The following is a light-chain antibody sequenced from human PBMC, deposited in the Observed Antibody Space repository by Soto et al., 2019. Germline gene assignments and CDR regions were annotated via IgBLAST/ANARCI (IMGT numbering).Light chain of an antibody. CDR1: QSLLHSDGNTY. CDR2: KIS. CDR3: MQATQFPLT. V-gene: IGKV2-24*01. J-gene: IGKJ4*01. Sequence: EIVMTQTPLSSPVALGHPSSISCMSSQSLLHSDGNTYLTWLQQRTGQPPRLIIYKISYRLSGVPDRLSGSGAGQDFTMKISRVEAEDVGVYYCMQATQFPLTFGGVTKVDIK.